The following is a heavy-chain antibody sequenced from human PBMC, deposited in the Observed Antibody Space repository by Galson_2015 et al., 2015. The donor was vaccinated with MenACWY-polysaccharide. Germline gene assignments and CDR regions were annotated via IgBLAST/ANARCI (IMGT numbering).Heavy chain of an antibody. CDR1: GFTFSTYW. CDR2: IKEDGRER. CDR3: AKQRTIFGLVPHFDD. Sequence: SLRLSCAASGFTFSTYWMSWVRQAPGKGPEWVASIKEDGRERHHGASLKGRFTISRDNGKNALYLQMNSLRAEDTSMYYCAKQRTIFGLVPHFDDWGQGTLVTVS. D-gene: IGHD3/OR15-3a*01. J-gene: IGHJ4*02. V-gene: IGHV3-7*01.